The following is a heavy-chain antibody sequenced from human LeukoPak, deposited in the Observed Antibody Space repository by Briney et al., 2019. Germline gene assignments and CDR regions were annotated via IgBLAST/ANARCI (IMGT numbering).Heavy chain of an antibody. J-gene: IGHJ4*02. D-gene: IGHD1-14*01. V-gene: IGHV3-23*01. CDR2: ISGSGYNT. Sequence: PGGSLRLSCAASGFTFSSYWMNWARQAPGKGLEWVSSISGSGYNTYCADSVKGRFTISRDNSKNTLYLQMDSLRAEDTAIYYCATSTTSFDYWGQGTLVTVSS. CDR1: GFTFSSYW. CDR3: ATSTTSFDY.